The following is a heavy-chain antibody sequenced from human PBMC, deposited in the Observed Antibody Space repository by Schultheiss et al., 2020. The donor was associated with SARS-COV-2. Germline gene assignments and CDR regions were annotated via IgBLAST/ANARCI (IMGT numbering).Heavy chain of an antibody. D-gene: IGHD2-2*01. CDR3: ARSRPYCSSTTCLPYYYYYGMDV. CDR1: GFTFSTYA. J-gene: IGHJ6*02. V-gene: IGHV3-30*01. CDR2: ISYEGSNK. Sequence: GGSLRLSCAASGFTFSTYAMHWVRQAPGKGLEWVAVISYEGSNKYFADSVKGRFTISRDNSKNTLFLQMNSLTAEDTAVYYCARSRPYCSSTTCLPYYYYYGMDVWGQGTTVTVSS.